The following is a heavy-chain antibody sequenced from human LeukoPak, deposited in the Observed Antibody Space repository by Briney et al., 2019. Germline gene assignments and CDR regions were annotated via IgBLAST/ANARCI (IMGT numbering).Heavy chain of an antibody. J-gene: IGHJ4*02. CDR3: ARANSSGWPPYFDY. D-gene: IGHD6-19*01. Sequence: NPSETLSLTCTVSGGSISSYYWSWIRQPLGKGLEWIGYIYYSGSTNYNPSLKSRVTISVDTSKNQFSLKLSSVTAADTAVYYCARANSSGWPPYFDYWGQGTLVTVSS. CDR2: IYYSGST. CDR1: GGSISSYY. V-gene: IGHV4-59*01.